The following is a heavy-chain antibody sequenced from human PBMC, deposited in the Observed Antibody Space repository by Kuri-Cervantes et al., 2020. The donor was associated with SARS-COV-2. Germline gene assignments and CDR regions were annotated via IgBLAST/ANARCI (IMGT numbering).Heavy chain of an antibody. J-gene: IGHJ6*01. CDR2: FDPEDGET. Sequence: ASVKVSCKVSGYTLTELSMHWVRQAPGKGLEWMGGFDPEDGETIYAQKFKGRVTMTEDTSTDTAYMELSSLRSEDTAVYYCATREGGLGYDGMDVWGQGPMVTLCS. CDR1: GYTLTELS. D-gene: IGHD3-16*01. V-gene: IGHV1-24*01. CDR3: ATREGGLGYDGMDV.